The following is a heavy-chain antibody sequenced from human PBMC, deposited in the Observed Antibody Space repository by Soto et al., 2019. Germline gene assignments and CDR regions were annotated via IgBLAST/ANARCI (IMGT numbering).Heavy chain of an antibody. Sequence: GGSLRLSCAASGFTFSSYGMHWVRQAPGKGLEWVAVISYDGSNKYYADSVKGRFTISRDNSKNTLYLQMNSLRAEDTAVYYCAILVWDCSSTSCYRYYYGMDVWGQGTTVTVSS. J-gene: IGHJ6*02. CDR3: AILVWDCSSTSCYRYYYGMDV. CDR1: GFTFSSYG. D-gene: IGHD2-2*01. V-gene: IGHV3-30*03. CDR2: ISYDGSNK.